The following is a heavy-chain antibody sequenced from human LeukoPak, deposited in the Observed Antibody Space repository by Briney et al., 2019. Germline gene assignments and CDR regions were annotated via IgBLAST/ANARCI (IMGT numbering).Heavy chain of an antibody. V-gene: IGHV3-30*02. D-gene: IGHD3-10*01. Sequence: GGSLRLFCTASGFTFSSYGIHWVRQAPGKGLEWVAFIRYDGSNKYYADSVKGRFTISRDNSKNTLYLQMNSLRAEDTAVYYCAKSYGSGATGYYFDYWGQATLVTVSS. J-gene: IGHJ4*02. CDR2: IRYDGSNK. CDR1: GFTFSSYG. CDR3: AKSYGSGATGYYFDY.